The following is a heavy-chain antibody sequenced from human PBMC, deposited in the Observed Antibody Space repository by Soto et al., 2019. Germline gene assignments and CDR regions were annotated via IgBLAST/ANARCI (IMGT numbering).Heavy chain of an antibody. D-gene: IGHD1-26*01. J-gene: IGHJ4*02. V-gene: IGHV3-11*04. CDR3: VKSLSGTYYW. Sequence: GGSLRLSCAASGFTFSDYYMSWMRQAPGKGLDLIAYIIGAGINYSXXVQGRFTXXRDNSKNTLYXQMSSXIPEDTAVYYCVKSLSGTYYWWGQGTLVTVSS. CDR1: GFTFSDYY. CDR2: IIGAGI.